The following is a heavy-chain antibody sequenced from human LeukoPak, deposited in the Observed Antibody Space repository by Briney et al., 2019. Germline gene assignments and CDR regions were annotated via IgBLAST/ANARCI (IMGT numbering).Heavy chain of an antibody. CDR1: GDSVSRSDSY. V-gene: IGHV4-39*01. D-gene: IGHD3-22*01. CDR3: ARRRYYDGSGYLE. CDR2: IYYSGRT. J-gene: IGHJ1*01. Sequence: SETLSLTCSVSGDSVSRSDSYWDWIRQPPGKGLEWIGTIYYSGRTYYSLSLKSRVTMSVDPSNNQFSLNLRSVTAADTALYYCARRRYYDGSGYLEWGQGTLLSVSS.